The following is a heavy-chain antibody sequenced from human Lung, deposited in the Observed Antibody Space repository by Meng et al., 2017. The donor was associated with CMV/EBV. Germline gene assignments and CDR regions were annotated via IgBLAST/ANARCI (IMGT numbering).Heavy chain of an antibody. V-gene: IGHV3-49*04. Sequence: GGSLRLXXTASGFTFGDYPMTWVRQAPGKGLEWIGFIRNKGYGGTTEYAASVKGRFIISRDDSRSIAYLQMNSLKTEDTAVYYCARGEFKSSSSLYYWGQGTLVTVSS. CDR1: GFTFGDYP. D-gene: IGHD6-6*01. CDR2: IRNKGYGGTT. J-gene: IGHJ4*02. CDR3: ARGEFKSSSSLYY.